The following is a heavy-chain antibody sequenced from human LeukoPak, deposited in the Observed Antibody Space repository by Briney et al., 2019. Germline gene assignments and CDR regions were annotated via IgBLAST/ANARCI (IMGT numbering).Heavy chain of an antibody. J-gene: IGHJ6*02. D-gene: IGHD6-13*01. V-gene: IGHV3-13*01. CDR1: GFTFSSYD. Sequence: GGSLRLSCAASGFTFSSYDMHWVRQATGKGLEWVSAIGTAGDTYYPGSVKGRFTISRENAKNSLYLQMNSLRAGDTAVYYCARGAAAAGFLYYGMDVWGQGTTVTVSS. CDR2: IGTAGDT. CDR3: ARGAAAAGFLYYGMDV.